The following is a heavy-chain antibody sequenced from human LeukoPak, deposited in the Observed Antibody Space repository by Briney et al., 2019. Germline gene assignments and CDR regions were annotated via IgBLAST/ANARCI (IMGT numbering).Heavy chain of an antibody. D-gene: IGHD6-6*01. CDR3: ARGRSEYSSSPPNYYYYYVDV. CDR2: MNPNSGNT. J-gene: IGHJ6*03. CDR1: GYTFTSYD. Sequence: ASVKVSCKASGYTFTSYDINWVRQATGQGLEWMGWMNPNSGNTGYAQKFRGRVTMTRNTSISTAYMELSSLRSEDTAVYYCARGRSEYSSSPPNYYYYYVDVWGKGTTVTVSS. V-gene: IGHV1-8*01.